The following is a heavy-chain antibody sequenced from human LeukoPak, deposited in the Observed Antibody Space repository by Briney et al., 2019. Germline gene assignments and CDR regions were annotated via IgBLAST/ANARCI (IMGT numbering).Heavy chain of an antibody. J-gene: IGHJ1*01. CDR2: ISGSGGST. CDR1: GFTFSSYV. V-gene: IGHV3-23*01. D-gene: IGHD4-23*01. Sequence: PGGSLRLACASSGFTFSSYVMHWVRRAPGKGLEWVSAISGSGGSTYYADSVKGRFTISRDNSKNTLYLQMNSLRAEDTAVYYCAKGPTNYGGNYHLGYFQHWGQGTLVTVSS. CDR3: AKGPTNYGGNYHLGYFQH.